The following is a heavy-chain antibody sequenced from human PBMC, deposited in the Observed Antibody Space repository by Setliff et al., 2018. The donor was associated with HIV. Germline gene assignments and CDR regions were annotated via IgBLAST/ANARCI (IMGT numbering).Heavy chain of an antibody. CDR2: AHYTERT. V-gene: IGHV4-59*01. D-gene: IGHD1-20*01. Sequence: SETLSLTCSVSGGSISGDYWSWIRQPPGKGLEWIGYAHYTERTNYNPSLKSRVTISVDTSKNQFTLNLNSVTAADTAVYYCATGRRYGLFNPWGQGTQVTVSS. CDR1: GGSISGDY. CDR3: ATGRRYGLFNP. J-gene: IGHJ5*02.